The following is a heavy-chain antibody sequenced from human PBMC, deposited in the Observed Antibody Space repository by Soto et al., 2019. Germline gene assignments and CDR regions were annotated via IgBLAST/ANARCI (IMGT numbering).Heavy chain of an antibody. CDR2: MNPNSGNT. CDR3: ASKQSGEYCSGGSCDSVRDALDI. D-gene: IGHD2-15*01. CDR1: GYTFTSYD. J-gene: IGHJ3*02. V-gene: IGHV1-8*01. Sequence: QVQLVQSGAEVKKPGASVKVSCKASGYTFTSYDINWVRQATGQGLEWMGWMNPNSGNTGYAQKFQGRFTMTRNTSLSTAYMELSSLRSEDTAVYYCASKQSGEYCSGGSCDSVRDALDIWGQGTMVTVSS.